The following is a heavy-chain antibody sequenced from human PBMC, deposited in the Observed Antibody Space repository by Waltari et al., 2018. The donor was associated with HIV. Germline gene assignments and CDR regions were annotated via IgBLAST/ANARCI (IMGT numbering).Heavy chain of an antibody. Sequence: QVQLVQSGAEVKKPGSSVKVSCKASGGTFTYYGVTWVRQAPGQGREYMGGIIPVFGTTSYAQKFQGRIAITADASTATVNMEMSGLKLEDTAVYYCAREGSYCSGDNCYSRPYYGLDVRGQGTTVTVSS. CDR2: IIPVFGTT. CDR3: AREGSYCSGDNCYSRPYYGLDV. V-gene: IGHV1-69*01. D-gene: IGHD2-15*01. CDR1: GGTFTYYG. J-gene: IGHJ6*02.